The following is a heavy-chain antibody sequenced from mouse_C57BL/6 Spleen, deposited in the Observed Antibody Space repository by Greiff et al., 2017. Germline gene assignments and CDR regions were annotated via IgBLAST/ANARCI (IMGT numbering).Heavy chain of an antibody. CDR3: SYGNYGMDY. V-gene: IGHV1-81*01. CDR1: GYTFTSYG. J-gene: IGHJ4*01. D-gene: IGHD2-1*01. CDR2: IYPRSGNT. Sequence: VKLVESGAELARPGASVKLSCKASGYTFTSYGISWVKQRTGQGLEWIGEIYPRSGNTYYNEKFKGKATLTADKSSSTAYMELRSLTSEDSAVYFCSYGNYGMDYWGQGTSVTVSS.